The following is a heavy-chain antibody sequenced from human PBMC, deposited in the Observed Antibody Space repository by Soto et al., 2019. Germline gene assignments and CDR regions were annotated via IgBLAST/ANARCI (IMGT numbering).Heavy chain of an antibody. J-gene: IGHJ6*02. V-gene: IGHV6-1*01. CDR2: TYYRAKWYN. Sequence: QSQTLSLTCAISGDSVSSNSAAWNWIRQSPSRGLEWLGRTYYRAKWYNDYAVSVKSRITINPDTSKNQFSLQLNSVTPEDTAVDYCARIAGVEGSIAAAGHYYYDGMDVWGQGTTVTVSS. D-gene: IGHD6-13*01. CDR3: ARIAGVEGSIAAAGHYYYDGMDV. CDR1: GDSVSSNSAA.